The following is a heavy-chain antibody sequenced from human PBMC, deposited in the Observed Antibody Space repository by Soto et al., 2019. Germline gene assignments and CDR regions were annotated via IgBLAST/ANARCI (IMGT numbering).Heavy chain of an antibody. CDR1: GFTFITSA. CDR2: ISGAAVST. Sequence: GGSLRLSCAASGFTFITSAMSWVLQAPWKGLEWVSAISGAAVSTVYADSVKGRFTISRDNSKNALYLQMDSLRAEDTAVYYCAKDATYSTNWYEFDSWGPGTLVTVSS. CDR3: AKDATYSTNWYEFDS. D-gene: IGHD1-1*01. V-gene: IGHV3-23*01. J-gene: IGHJ4*02.